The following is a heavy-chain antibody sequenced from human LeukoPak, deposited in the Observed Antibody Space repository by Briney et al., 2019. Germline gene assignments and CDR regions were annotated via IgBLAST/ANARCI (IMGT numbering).Heavy chain of an antibody. CDR2: ISYDGSNK. D-gene: IGHD3-16*01. J-gene: IGHJ6*02. CDR3: ARGLGGAYYGMDV. CDR1: GFTFSSYA. Sequence: GRSLRLSCAASGFTFSSYAMHWVRQAPGKGLEWVAVISYDGSNKYYADSVKGRFTISRDNSKNTLYLQMNSLRAEDTAVYYCARGLGGAYYGMDVWGQGTTVTVS. V-gene: IGHV3-30-3*01.